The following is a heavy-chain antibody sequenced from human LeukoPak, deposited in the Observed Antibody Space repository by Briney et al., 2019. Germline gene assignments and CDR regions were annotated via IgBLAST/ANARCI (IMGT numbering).Heavy chain of an antibody. CDR2: IYTSGST. CDR1: GGSISSYY. J-gene: IGHJ4*02. Sequence: KPSETLSLTCTVSGGSISSYYWSWIRQPAGKGLEWIGRIYTSGSTNYNPSLKSRVTMSVDTSKNQFSLKLSSVTAADTAVYYCARGPSTYCSSTSCLTFDYWGQGTLVTLSS. CDR3: ARGPSTYCSSTSCLTFDY. V-gene: IGHV4-4*07. D-gene: IGHD2-2*01.